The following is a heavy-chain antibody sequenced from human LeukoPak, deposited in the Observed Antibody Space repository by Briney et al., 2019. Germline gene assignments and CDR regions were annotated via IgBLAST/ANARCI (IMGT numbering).Heavy chain of an antibody. D-gene: IGHD3-10*01. CDR2: ISAYNGNT. CDR3: ARDMVRGVISDY. J-gene: IGHJ4*02. V-gene: IGHV1-18*01. Sequence: ASVKVSCKASGYTFTSYGISWVRQAPGQGLEWMGWISAYNGNTNYAQKLKGRVTMTTDTSTSTAYMELSTLRSDDTAVYYCARDMVRGVISDYWGQGTLVTFSS. CDR1: GYTFTSYG.